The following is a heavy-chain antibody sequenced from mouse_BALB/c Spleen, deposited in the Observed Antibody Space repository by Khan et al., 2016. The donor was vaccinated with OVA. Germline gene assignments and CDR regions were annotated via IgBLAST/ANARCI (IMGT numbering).Heavy chain of an antibody. CDR1: GYTFTSYW. CDR2: VSPGSGSP. D-gene: IGHD1-1*01. J-gene: IGHJ4*01. CDR3: TRSNYYGNSLYAMDY. V-gene: IGHV1S41*01. Sequence: DLVKPGASVKLSCKASGYTFTSYWINWIKQRPGQGLEWIGRVSPGSGSPYYNEMFKGKATVTVDKSSSTAYIHLNSLSSEDSAVYFSTRSNYYGNSLYAMDYWGQGTSVTVSS.